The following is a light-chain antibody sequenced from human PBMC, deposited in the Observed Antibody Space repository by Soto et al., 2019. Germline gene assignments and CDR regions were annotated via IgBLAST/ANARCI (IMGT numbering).Light chain of an antibody. J-gene: IGKJ5*01. V-gene: IGKV3D-15*01. CDR3: QQRNIWPPVT. Sequence: EIVMTQSPGTLSVSPGERATLSCRASENLNTNLAWYQQRPGQAPRLLIYGASTRAAGIPARFSGSGSGTDFTLTISSLEPEDSAVYYCQQRNIWPPVTFGQGTRLEIK. CDR2: GAS. CDR1: ENLNTN.